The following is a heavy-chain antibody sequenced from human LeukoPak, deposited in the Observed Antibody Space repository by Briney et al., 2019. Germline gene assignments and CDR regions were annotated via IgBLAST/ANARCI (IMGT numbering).Heavy chain of an antibody. CDR1: GFTFSSYG. D-gene: IGHD1-1*01. CDR3: AKRAALGKYKYFFDY. V-gene: IGHV3-23*01. Sequence: GGSLRLSCAASGFTFSSYGMSWVRQAPGKGLEWVSTISGTTENTYYADSVKGRFTISRDNSKNTLYLQMNSLRAEDTAVYYCAKRAALGKYKYFFDYWGQGALVSVSS. CDR2: ISGTTENT. J-gene: IGHJ4*02.